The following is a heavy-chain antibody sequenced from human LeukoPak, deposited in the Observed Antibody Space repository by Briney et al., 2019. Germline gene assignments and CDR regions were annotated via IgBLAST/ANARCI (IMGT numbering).Heavy chain of an antibody. J-gene: IGHJ4*02. V-gene: IGHV3-23*01. CDR2: ISGGGHNT. CDR1: GFTFSNYG. CDR3: ANGAGAGTPTMGGY. Sequence: GGTVRLSCAASGFTFSNYGLSWVRQAPGKGLEWGSVISGGGHNTYYADSVKGRFTISSDNFNNTLYLQMNSLRAEDTAVYYCANGAGAGTPTMGGYWGQGTLVTVSS. D-gene: IGHD6-13*01.